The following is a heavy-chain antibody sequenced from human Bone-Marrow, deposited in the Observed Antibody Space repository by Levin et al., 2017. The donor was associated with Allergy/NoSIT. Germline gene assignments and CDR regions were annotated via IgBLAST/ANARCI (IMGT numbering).Heavy chain of an antibody. CDR3: ARDDTFNNWGVECFDP. Sequence: SQTLSLTCTVSGDSINNSHHYWSWIRQPAGKGLEWIGRMFAGGAATYNRSLRSRVTISLDTSKNQFSLKLTSVAAAAPAVYYCARDDTFNNWGVECFDPWGQGTLVTFSS. CDR2: MFAGGAA. V-gene: IGHV4-61*02. CDR1: GDSINNSHHY. J-gene: IGHJ5*02. D-gene: IGHD1-1*01.